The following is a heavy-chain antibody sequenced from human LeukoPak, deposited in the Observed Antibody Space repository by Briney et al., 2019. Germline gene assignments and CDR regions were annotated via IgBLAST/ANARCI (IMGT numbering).Heavy chain of an antibody. V-gene: IGHV3-23*01. CDR3: AKETDRGFDY. J-gene: IGHJ4*02. D-gene: IGHD3-22*01. CDR1: GFTFNSYA. Sequence: GGSLRLSCAASGFTFNSYAMSWVRQAPGKGLDWVSVISGSGGTTHYADSVKGRFTISRDNSKNILFLQMSSLRADDTAVCYCAKETDRGFDYWGQGTLVTVSS. CDR2: ISGSGGTT.